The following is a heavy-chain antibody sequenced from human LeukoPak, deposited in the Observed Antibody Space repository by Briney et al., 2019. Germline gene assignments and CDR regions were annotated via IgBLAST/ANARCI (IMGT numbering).Heavy chain of an antibody. V-gene: IGHV3-66*01. CDR2: IYSGGST. J-gene: IGHJ4*02. CDR3: ARGFLGYCSGGSCYSEVGNDY. CDR1: GFTVSSNY. Sequence: GGSLRLSCAASGFTVSSNYMSWVRQAPGKGLEWVSVIYSGGSTYYADSVKGRFTISRDNAKNSLYLQMNSLRAEDTAVYYCARGFLGYCSGGSCYSEVGNDYWGQGTLVTVSS. D-gene: IGHD2-15*01.